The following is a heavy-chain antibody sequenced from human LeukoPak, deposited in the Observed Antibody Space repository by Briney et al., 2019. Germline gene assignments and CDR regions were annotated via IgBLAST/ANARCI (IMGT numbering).Heavy chain of an antibody. V-gene: IGHV6-1*01. Sequence: SQTLSLTCAISGDSVSSNTGIWNWVRQSPSRGLEWLGRTYYRSKWFIDYALSVKGRMTINPDTSKNQFSLQLNSVTPEDTAVYYCARDKVLNGFDIWGHGTIVTVSS. CDR1: GDSVSSNTGI. CDR3: ARDKVLNGFDI. D-gene: IGHD2-8*02. CDR2: TYYRSKWFI. J-gene: IGHJ3*02.